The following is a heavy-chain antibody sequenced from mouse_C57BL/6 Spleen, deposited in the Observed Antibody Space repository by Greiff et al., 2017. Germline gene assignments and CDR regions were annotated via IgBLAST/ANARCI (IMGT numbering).Heavy chain of an antibody. Sequence: QVQLQQPGAELVRPGSSVKLSCKASGYTFTSYWLHWVKQRPIQGLEWIGNIDPSDSETHYNQKFKDKATLTVDKSSSTDYMQISSLTSEDSAVYYCTRGSSFQAGFAYWGQGTLVTVSA. V-gene: IGHV1-52*01. CDR2: IDPSDSET. D-gene: IGHD1-1*01. J-gene: IGHJ3*01. CDR3: TRGSSFQAGFAY. CDR1: GYTFTSYW.